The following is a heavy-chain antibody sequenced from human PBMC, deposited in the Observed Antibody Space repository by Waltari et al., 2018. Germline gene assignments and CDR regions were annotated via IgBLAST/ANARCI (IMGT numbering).Heavy chain of an antibody. CDR2: IIPIFGTA. CDR3: AREGIAARTRADAFDI. D-gene: IGHD6-6*01. CDR1: GGNFSSYA. Sequence: QVQLVQSGAEVKKPGSSVKVSCKASGGNFSSYAISWVRQSPGQGLEWMGGIIPIFGTANYAQKFQGRVTITADESTSTAYMELSSLRSEDTAVYYCAREGIAARTRADAFDIWGQGTMVTVSS. V-gene: IGHV1-69*01. J-gene: IGHJ3*02.